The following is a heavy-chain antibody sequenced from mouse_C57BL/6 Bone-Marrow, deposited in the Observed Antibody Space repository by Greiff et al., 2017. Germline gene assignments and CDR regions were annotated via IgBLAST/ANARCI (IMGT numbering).Heavy chain of an antibody. V-gene: IGHV14-1*01. Sequence: EVKLQQSGAELVRPGASVKLSCTASGFNIKDYYMHWVKQRPEQGLEWIGRIDPEVGAPEYAPKFQGKATMTADTSSNTSYLQLSSLTSEDTAVYYCTTRFVYYGRYYAMDYWGQGTSVTVSS. CDR2: IDPEVGAP. J-gene: IGHJ4*01. D-gene: IGHD1-1*01. CDR3: TTRFVYYGRYYAMDY. CDR1: GFNIKDYY.